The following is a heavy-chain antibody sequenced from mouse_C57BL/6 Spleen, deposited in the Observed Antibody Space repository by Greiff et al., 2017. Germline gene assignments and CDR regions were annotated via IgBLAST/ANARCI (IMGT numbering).Heavy chain of an antibody. Sequence: EVKLVESGGGLVQPGGSLSLSCAASGFTFTDYYMSWIRQPPGKELEWLGFIRNKANGYTTASSASVKGRFTISRDNSQRVLYLEEICLRAEDSATYYCTMEEYGARGQGTSVTVSS. CDR1: GFTFTDYY. CDR2: IRNKANGYTT. V-gene: IGHV7-3*01. D-gene: IGHD1-2*01. J-gene: IGHJ4*01. CDR3: TMEEYGA.